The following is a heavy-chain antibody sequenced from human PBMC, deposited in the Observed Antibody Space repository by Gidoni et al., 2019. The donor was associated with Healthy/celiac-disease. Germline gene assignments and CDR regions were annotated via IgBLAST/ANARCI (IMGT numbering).Heavy chain of an antibody. CDR2: INHSGST. V-gene: IGHV4-34*01. CDR1: GGSFSGYY. D-gene: IGHD3-22*01. CDR3: ARALPYYDSSGDQAFDI. J-gene: IGHJ3*02. Sequence: QVQLQQWGAGLLNPSEPLSLTCPVYGGSFSGYYWSWIRQPPGKGLEWIGEINHSGSTNYNPSLKRRVTISVDTSKNQFSLKLSSVTAADTAVYYCARALPYYDSSGDQAFDIWGQGTMVTVSS.